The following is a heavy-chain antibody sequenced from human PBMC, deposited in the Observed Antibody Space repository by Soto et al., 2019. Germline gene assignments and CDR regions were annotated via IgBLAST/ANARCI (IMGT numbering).Heavy chain of an antibody. CDR2: IRGDGSGA. J-gene: IGHJ4*02. CDR1: GFAFSSYW. CDR3: ARVPTAAPGTGPDC. D-gene: IGHD6-13*01. Sequence: HPGGSLRLSCAASGFAFSSYWMHWVRQAPGKGLVWLSRIRGDGSGANYADSVKGRFTISRDNAKNTLYLQMNSLSPEDTAVYYCARVPTAAPGTGPDCWGQGTLVTVSS. V-gene: IGHV3-74*01.